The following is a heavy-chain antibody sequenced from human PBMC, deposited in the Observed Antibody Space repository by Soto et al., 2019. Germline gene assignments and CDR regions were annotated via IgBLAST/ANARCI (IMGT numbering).Heavy chain of an antibody. J-gene: IGHJ4*02. D-gene: IGHD4-17*01. CDR3: ARGPSYSDSYFDH. Sequence: GGSLRLSCAASGFTFSSCAMGWVRQAPGKGLEWVSDIIDSGGSTYYADSVKGRFTISRDNSKNTVYLQMNSLRLEDTAVYYCARGPSYSDSYFDHWGQGTLVTVSS. CDR2: IIDSGGST. CDR1: GFTFSSCA. V-gene: IGHV3-23*01.